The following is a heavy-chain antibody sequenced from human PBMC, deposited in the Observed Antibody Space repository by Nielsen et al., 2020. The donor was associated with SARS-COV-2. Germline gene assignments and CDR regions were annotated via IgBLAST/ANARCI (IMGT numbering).Heavy chain of an antibody. CDR2: ISWNSGSI. Sequence: SLKISCAASGFTFDDYAMHWVRQAPGKGLEWVSGISWNSGSIGYADSVKGRFTISRDNAKNSLYLQMNSLRAEDTALYYCAKIGHDAFDIWGQGTMVTVSS. CDR3: AKIGHDAFDI. CDR1: GFTFDDYA. V-gene: IGHV3-9*01. J-gene: IGHJ3*02.